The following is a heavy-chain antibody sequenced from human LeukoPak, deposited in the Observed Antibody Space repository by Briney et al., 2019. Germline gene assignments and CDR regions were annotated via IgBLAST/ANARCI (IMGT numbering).Heavy chain of an antibody. J-gene: IGHJ4*02. CDR1: GFTFSSYG. V-gene: IGHV3-33*01. D-gene: IGHD3-22*01. CDR3: ARDGGDSSGYYYPTYFDY. Sequence: GGSLRLSCAASGFTFSSYGMHWVRQAPGKGLEWVAIIWYDGSNKYYADSVKGRFTISRDNSRNTLYLQMNSLRAEDTAVYYCARDGGDSSGYYYPTYFDYWGQGTLVTVSS. CDR2: IWYDGSNK.